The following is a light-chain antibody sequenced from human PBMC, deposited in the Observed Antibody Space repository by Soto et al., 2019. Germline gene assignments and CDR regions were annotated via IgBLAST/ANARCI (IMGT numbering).Light chain of an antibody. CDR1: SSDVGSYNY. V-gene: IGLV2-14*01. CDR3: SSFTTSLTVV. Sequence: QSALTQPASVSGSPGQSITISCTGSSSDVGSYNYVSWYQQHPGKAPRLIIYEVNHRPSGVSNRFSGSKSGNTASLTITGLQAEDEADYYCSSFTTSLTVVFGGGTQLTVL. CDR2: EVN. J-gene: IGLJ2*01.